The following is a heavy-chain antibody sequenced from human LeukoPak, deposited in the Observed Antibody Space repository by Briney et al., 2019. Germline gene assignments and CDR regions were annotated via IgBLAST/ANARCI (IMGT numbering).Heavy chain of an antibody. CDR1: GGSISSSSYY. CDR3: AARVTIGAAARLGYDY. CDR2: IYYSGST. V-gene: IGHV4-39*01. J-gene: IGHJ4*02. Sequence: SETLSLTCTVSGGSISSSSYYWGWLRQRPGKGLEWIGSIYYSGSTYYNPSLKSRVTISVDTTKNQFSLKLSYVTAADTAVYYCAARVTIGAAARLGYDYRGQVILVTVSS. D-gene: IGHD3-16*01.